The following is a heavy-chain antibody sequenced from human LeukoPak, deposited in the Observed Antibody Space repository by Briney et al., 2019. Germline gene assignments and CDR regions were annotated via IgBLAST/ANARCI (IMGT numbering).Heavy chain of an antibody. D-gene: IGHD6-13*01. V-gene: IGHV1-69*04. J-gene: IGHJ6*02. CDR1: GGTFSSYA. CDR2: IIPILGIA. Sequence: ASVKVSCKASGGTFSSYAISWERHAPGQGLEWMGRIIPILGIANYAQKFQGRVTITADKSTSTAYMELSSLRSEDAAVYYCARDPGDSSNHYYYGMDVWGQGTTVTVSS. CDR3: ARDPGDSSNHYYYGMDV.